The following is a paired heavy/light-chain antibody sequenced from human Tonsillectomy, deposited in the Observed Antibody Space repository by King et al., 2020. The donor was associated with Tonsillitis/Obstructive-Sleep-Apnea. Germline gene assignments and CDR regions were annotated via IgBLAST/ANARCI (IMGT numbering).Heavy chain of an antibody. Sequence: QVQLQQWGAGLLKPSETLSLTCAVYGGSFSGYYWSCIRQPPGKGLEWIGEINHSGSTNYNPSLKSRVTISVDTSKTQFSLKLSSVTAADTAVYYCARGPYGDYSDWGQGTLVTVSS. CDR2: INHSGST. D-gene: IGHD4-17*01. CDR3: ARGPYGDYSD. CDR1: GGSFSGYY. V-gene: IGHV4-34*01. J-gene: IGHJ4*02.
Light chain of an antibody. CDR1: NSNIGANY. Sequence: QSVLTQPPSMSAAPGQKVTISCSGSNSNIGANYVSWYQQLPGTAPKLLIYDNNRRPSGIPDRFSGSKSGTSATLAITGLQAGDEADYYCGTWDSGLTVVVLGGGTKLTVL. J-gene: IGLJ3*02. V-gene: IGLV1-51*01. CDR2: DNN. CDR3: GTWDSGLTVVV.